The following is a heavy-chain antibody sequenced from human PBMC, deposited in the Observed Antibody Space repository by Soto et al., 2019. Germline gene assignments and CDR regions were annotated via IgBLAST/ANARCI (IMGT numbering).Heavy chain of an antibody. CDR2: IGTAGDT. V-gene: IGHV3-13*04. Sequence: PGGSLRLSCAASGFTFSSYDMHWVRQVTGKGLEWVSGIGTAGDTYYPDSVKGRFTISRENAKNSLYLQMNSLRAGDTAIYYCAIVKIRGTFRYGMDFCGQGTTVTVSS. CDR1: GFTFSSYD. CDR3: AIVKIRGTFRYGMDF. D-gene: IGHD3-10*01. J-gene: IGHJ6*02.